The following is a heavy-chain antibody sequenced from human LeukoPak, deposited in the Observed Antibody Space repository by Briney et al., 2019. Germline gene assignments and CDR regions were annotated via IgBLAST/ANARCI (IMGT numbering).Heavy chain of an antibody. CDR3: AKDREAAAGTSGYFQH. D-gene: IGHD6-13*01. CDR2: IYSGGST. Sequence: GGSLRLSCAASGFTVSSNYMSWVRQAPGKGLEWVSVIYSGGSTYYADSVKGRFTISRDNSKNTLYLQMNSLRAEDTAVYYCAKDREAAAGTSGYFQHWGQGTLVTVSS. J-gene: IGHJ1*01. CDR1: GFTVSSNY. V-gene: IGHV3-53*01.